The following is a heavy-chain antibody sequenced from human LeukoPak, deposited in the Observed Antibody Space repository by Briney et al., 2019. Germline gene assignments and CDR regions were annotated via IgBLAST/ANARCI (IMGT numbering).Heavy chain of an antibody. CDR3: ARLFHTHFTRYCSSTSCSYYGRDY. CDR1: GGSFSGYY. J-gene: IGHJ4*02. Sequence: PSETLSLTCAVYGGSFSGYYWSWIRQPPGKGLEWIGEINHSGSTNYNPSLKSRVTISVDTSKNQFSLKLSSVTAADTAVYYCARLFHTHFTRYCSSTSCSYYGRDYWGQGTLVTVSS. V-gene: IGHV4-34*01. D-gene: IGHD2-2*01. CDR2: INHSGST.